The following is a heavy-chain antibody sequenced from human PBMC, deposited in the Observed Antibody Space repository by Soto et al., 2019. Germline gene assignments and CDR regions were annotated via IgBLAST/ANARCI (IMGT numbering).Heavy chain of an antibody. V-gene: IGHV3-9*01. J-gene: IGHJ4*02. CDR1: GFTFGAYA. CDR2: ISWNSGSI. D-gene: IGHD1-1*01. Sequence: GRFLRLSCPDSGFTFGAYAMHLVRQAKGKGLEWVSGISWNSGSIGYADSVKGRITISRDNAKNSLYLQMNSLRAEDTALYYCAKDIAGTIDYFDYWGQRTLVTGSA. CDR3: AKDIAGTIDYFDY.